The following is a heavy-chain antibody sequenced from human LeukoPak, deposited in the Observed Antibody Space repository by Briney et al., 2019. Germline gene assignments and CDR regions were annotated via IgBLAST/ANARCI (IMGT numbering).Heavy chain of an antibody. CDR3: ARGESFAFDV. CDR1: GFIFSSYD. J-gene: IGHJ3*01. Sequence: TGGSLRLSCVGSGFIFSSYDMGWVRQAPGKGLEWDSSISRAGDRTYYEDSVKGRFTISRDDSRNTMYLQMDSLRAEDTAVYYCARGESFAFDVWGQGTMVTVSS. CDR2: ISRAGDRT. V-gene: IGHV3-23*01.